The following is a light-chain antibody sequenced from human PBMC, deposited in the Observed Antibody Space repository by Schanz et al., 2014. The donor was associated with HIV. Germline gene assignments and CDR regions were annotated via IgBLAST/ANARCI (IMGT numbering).Light chain of an antibody. CDR3: QQYGSSGT. J-gene: IGKJ3*01. CDR1: QSVSSN. CDR2: GAS. Sequence: EIVMTQSPATLSVSPGERATLSCRASQSVSSNLAWYQQKPGQAPRLLIYGASNRATGIPDRFSGGGSGTDFTLTISRLEPEDCAVYYCQQYGSSGTFGPGTKVHIQ. V-gene: IGKV3-20*01.